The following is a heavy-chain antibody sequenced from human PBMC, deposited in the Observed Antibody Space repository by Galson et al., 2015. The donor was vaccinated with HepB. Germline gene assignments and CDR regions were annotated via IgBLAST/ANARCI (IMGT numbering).Heavy chain of an antibody. J-gene: IGHJ4*02. CDR3: AREQAVAGPPFDY. Sequence: SLRLSCAASGFTFSSYWMSWVRQAPGKGLEWVANIKQDGSEKYYVDSVKGRFTISRDNAKNSLYLQMNSLRAEDTAVYYCAREQAVAGPPFDYWGQGTLVTVSS. V-gene: IGHV3-7*03. CDR1: GFTFSSYW. CDR2: IKQDGSEK. D-gene: IGHD6-19*01.